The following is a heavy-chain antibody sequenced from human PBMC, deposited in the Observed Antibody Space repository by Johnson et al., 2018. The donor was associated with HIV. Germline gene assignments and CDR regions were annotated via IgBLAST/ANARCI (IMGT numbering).Heavy chain of an antibody. CDR1: GLTVSSYY. V-gene: IGHV3-66*01. CDR3: ARACRDGYTCDAFDI. D-gene: IGHD5-24*01. Sequence: VQLVESGGGLVQPGGSLRLSCAASGLTVSSYYMSWVRQAPGKGLEWVSVLFSGGSIYFADSVKGRFTISRDNSKNTLYLQMNSLRAEDTAVYYCARACRDGYTCDAFDIWGQGTMVTVSS. CDR2: LFSGGSI. J-gene: IGHJ3*02.